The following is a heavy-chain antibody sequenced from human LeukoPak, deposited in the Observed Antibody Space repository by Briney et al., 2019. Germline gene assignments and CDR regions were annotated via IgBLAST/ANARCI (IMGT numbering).Heavy chain of an antibody. CDR2: MHTSGST. CDR1: GGSISSSSYY. V-gene: IGHV4-61*02. Sequence: KSSETLSLTCTVSGGSISSSSYYWGWIRQPAGKGLEWIGRMHTSGSTNYNPSLKSRVTMSVDTSKNQFSLRLSSVTAADTAVYYCARAPGYYGSGSSRTGVSFDYWGQGTLVTVSS. J-gene: IGHJ4*02. CDR3: ARAPGYYGSGSSRTGVSFDY. D-gene: IGHD3-10*01.